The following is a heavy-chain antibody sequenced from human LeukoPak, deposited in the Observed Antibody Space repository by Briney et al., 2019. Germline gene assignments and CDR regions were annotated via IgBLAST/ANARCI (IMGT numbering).Heavy chain of an antibody. D-gene: IGHD1-26*01. CDR3: ARDRSGAHYYIDV. J-gene: IGHJ6*03. Sequence: PGGSLRLSCAASGFTVSNNYMTWVRQVPGKGLVWVSRIDTDGSGTTYADSVKGRFTISRDNAKNTLYLQMNSLTAEDTAVYYCARDRSGAHYYIDVWGKGTTVTVSS. CDR2: IDTDGSGT. CDR1: GFTVSNNY. V-gene: IGHV3-74*01.